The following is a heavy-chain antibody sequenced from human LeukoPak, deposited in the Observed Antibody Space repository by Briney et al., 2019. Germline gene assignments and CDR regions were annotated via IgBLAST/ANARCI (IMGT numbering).Heavy chain of an antibody. D-gene: IGHD2-2*02. CDR1: GFTFSSNG. Sequence: GGSLRLSCAASGFTFSSNGMHWVRQAPGKGLEWVAVISYDGSNKYYADSVKGRFTISRDNSKNTLYLQMNSLRAEDTAVYYCAKDPEYCSSTSCSTTYYYGMDVWGQGTTVTVSS. V-gene: IGHV3-30*18. CDR3: AKDPEYCSSTSCSTTYYYGMDV. CDR2: ISYDGSNK. J-gene: IGHJ6*02.